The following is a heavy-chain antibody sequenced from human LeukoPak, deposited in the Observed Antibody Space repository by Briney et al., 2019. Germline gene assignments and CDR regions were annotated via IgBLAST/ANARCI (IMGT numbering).Heavy chain of an antibody. CDR3: ARVGDTSMAPVAW. Sequence: PSETLSLTCTVSGGSISSSSYYWGWIRQPPGKGLEWIGSIYYSGSTYYNPSLKSRVTISVDTSKNQFSLKLSSVTAADTAVYYCARVGDTSMAPVAWWGQGTLVTVSS. CDR2: IYYSGST. CDR1: GGSISSSSYY. J-gene: IGHJ4*02. V-gene: IGHV4-39*01. D-gene: IGHD5-18*01.